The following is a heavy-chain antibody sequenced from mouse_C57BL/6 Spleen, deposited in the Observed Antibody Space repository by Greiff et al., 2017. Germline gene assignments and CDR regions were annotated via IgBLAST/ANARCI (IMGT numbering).Heavy chain of an antibody. V-gene: IGHV5-17*01. CDR2: ISSGSSNI. D-gene: IGHD3-3*01. CDR1: GFTFSDYG. Sequence: EVKLMESGGGLVKPGGSLKLSCAASGFTFSDYGMHWVRQAPEKGLEWVAYISSGSSNIYYADTVKGRFTISRDNAKNTLFLQMTSLRSEDTAMYYCARGAGSDYFDYWGQGTTLTVSS. CDR3: ARGAGSDYFDY. J-gene: IGHJ2*01.